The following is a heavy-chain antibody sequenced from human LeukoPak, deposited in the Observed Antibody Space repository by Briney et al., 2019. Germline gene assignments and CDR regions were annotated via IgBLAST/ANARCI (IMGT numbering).Heavy chain of an antibody. J-gene: IGHJ4*02. CDR1: GFTFNSYS. Sequence: GGSLRLSCAASGFTFNSYSMHWVRQAPGKGLEWVTAISDDETYKFYADSVKGRFTISRDNSKNTLYLQMNSLRAEDTAVYYCAKDDRWLQFCCWGQGTLVTVSA. CDR2: ISDDETYK. CDR3: AKDDRWLQFCC. V-gene: IGHV3-30-3*01. D-gene: IGHD5-24*01.